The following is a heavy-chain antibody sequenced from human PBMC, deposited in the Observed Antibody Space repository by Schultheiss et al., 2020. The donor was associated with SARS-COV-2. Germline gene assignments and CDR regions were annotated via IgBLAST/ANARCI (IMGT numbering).Heavy chain of an antibody. CDR3: ARGSTIFGVVIRYYYYYYMDV. CDR2: ITHTGST. Sequence: SETLSLTCAVDGGSFSGYFWSWIRQAPGKGLDWIGEITHTGSTNYNPSLKSRVTISVDTSKNQFSLKLSSVTAADTAVYYCARGSTIFGVVIRYYYYYYMDVWGKGTTVTVSS. CDR1: GGSFSGYF. J-gene: IGHJ6*03. D-gene: IGHD3-3*01. V-gene: IGHV4-34*01.